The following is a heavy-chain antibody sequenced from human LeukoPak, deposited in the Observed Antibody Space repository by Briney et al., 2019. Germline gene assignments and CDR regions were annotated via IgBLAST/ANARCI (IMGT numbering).Heavy chain of an antibody. J-gene: IGHJ4*02. CDR2: MFHSGST. V-gene: IGHV4-38-2*02. CDR3: AREAARPSFAY. D-gene: IGHD6-6*01. Sequence: SETLSLTXTVSGDSIRRGFYWGWIRQPPGKGLEWIGSMFHSGSTYLNPSLRSRISISVDTSKNQFYLTLSSVSAADTAMYYCAREAARPSFAYWGQGSLVTVSS. CDR1: GDSIRRGFY.